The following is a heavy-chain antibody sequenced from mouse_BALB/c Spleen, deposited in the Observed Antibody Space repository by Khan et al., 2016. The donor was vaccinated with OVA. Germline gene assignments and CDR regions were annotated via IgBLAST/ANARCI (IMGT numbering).Heavy chain of an antibody. CDR2: MYPGSITI. V-gene: IGHV1-77*01. Sequence: QVQLQQSGPDLVKPGASVKMSCKASGYSFTDYVITWVKQRSVQGLEWSGEMYPGSITIYYNEKLRGKATLTADKSSNTAYMQLSSLTSECSAVYFCARSDYCGSYPDFSYWGQGTLVTVSA. J-gene: IGHJ3*01. CDR3: ARSDYCGSYPDFSY. CDR1: GYSFTDYV. D-gene: IGHD1-1*01.